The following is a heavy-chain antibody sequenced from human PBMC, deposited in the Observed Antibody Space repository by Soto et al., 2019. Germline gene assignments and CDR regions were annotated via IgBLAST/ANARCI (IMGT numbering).Heavy chain of an antibody. Sequence: GSVQVSCKASGYTFTSYGISWVRQAPGQGLEWMGWISAYNGNTNYAQKLQGRVTMTTDTSTSTAYMELRSLRSDDTAVYYCARTRASSSWYYFDYWGQGTLVTVSS. V-gene: IGHV1-18*01. CDR2: ISAYNGNT. J-gene: IGHJ4*02. D-gene: IGHD6-13*01. CDR1: GYTFTSYG. CDR3: ARTRASSSWYYFDY.